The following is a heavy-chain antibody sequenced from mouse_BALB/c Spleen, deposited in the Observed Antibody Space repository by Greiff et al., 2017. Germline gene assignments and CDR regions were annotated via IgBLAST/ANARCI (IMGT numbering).Heavy chain of an antibody. Sequence: EVKVVESGGGLVQPGGSLRLSCATSGFTFSDFYMEWVRQPPGKRLEWIAASRNKANDYTTEYSASVKGRFIVSRDTSQSILYLQMNALRAEDTAIYYCARDARGYYGFAYWGQGTLVTVSA. CDR2: SRNKANDYTT. V-gene: IGHV7-1*02. D-gene: IGHD2-3*01. CDR3: ARDARGYYGFAY. J-gene: IGHJ3*01. CDR1: GFTFSDFY.